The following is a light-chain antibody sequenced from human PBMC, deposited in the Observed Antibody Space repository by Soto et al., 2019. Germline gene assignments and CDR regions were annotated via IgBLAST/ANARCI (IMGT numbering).Light chain of an antibody. V-gene: IGKV1-5*03. CDR3: QQYNTYLT. CDR1: QSISSW. CDR2: KAS. J-gene: IGKJ1*01. Sequence: DIQMTQSPSTLSASVGDRVTITCRASQSISSWLAWYQQKPGKAPNLLIYKASSLESGVPSRFSGSGSGTEVTLTISSLQPDDFATYYCQQYNTYLTFGQGTKVEIK.